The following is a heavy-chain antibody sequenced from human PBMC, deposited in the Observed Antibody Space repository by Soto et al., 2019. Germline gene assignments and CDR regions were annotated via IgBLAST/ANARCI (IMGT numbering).Heavy chain of an antibody. CDR2: ISGSGGT. CDR3: AKDTVVRGVTPHYFDY. V-gene: IGHV3-23*01. D-gene: IGHD3-10*01. J-gene: IGHJ4*02. Sequence: GGSLRLSCSASGFTFTDYPMNWVRQAPGKGLEWVSSISGSGGTYYADSVKGRFTISRDNSKNTLYLQMNSLRAEDTAVYYCAKDTVVRGVTPHYFDYWGQGTLVTVSS. CDR1: GFTFTDYP.